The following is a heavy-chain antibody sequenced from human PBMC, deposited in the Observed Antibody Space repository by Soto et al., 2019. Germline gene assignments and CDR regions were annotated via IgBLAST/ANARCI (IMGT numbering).Heavy chain of an antibody. CDR1: GFTFSSYG. D-gene: IGHD2-15*01. CDR2: ISYDGSNK. Sequence: QVQLVESGGGVVQPGRSLRLSCAASGFTFSSYGMHWVRQAPGKGLEWVAVISYDGSNKYYADSVKGRFTISRDNSKNTLYLQMNSLRAEDTAVYYCVVADHYYYGMDVWGQGTTVTVSS. CDR3: VVADHYYYGMDV. J-gene: IGHJ6*02. V-gene: IGHV3-30*03.